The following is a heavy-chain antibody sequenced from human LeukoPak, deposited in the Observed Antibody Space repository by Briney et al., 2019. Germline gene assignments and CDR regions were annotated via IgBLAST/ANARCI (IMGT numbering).Heavy chain of an antibody. J-gene: IGHJ2*01. CDR3: ARHGVRHVLDWYFPL. CDR2: ISSSGFTI. Sequence: GGSLRPSCAASGFTFSDYFMSWIRHAPGKGLEWVSCISSSGFTIYYGDSVKGRFTISRDNADNLLFLQMNSLRVEDTAVYYCARHGVRHVLDWYFPLWGRGTLVAVSS. D-gene: IGHD3-16*01. V-gene: IGHV3-11*01. CDR1: GFTFSDYF.